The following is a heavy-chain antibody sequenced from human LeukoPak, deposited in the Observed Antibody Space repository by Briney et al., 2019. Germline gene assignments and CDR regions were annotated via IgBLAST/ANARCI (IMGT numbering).Heavy chain of an antibody. CDR1: GGTFSSYA. V-gene: IGHV1-69*05. CDR2: IIPIFGTA. D-gene: IGHD3-3*01. CDR3: ARALVLEWLLFSWFDP. J-gene: IGHJ5*02. Sequence: SVKVSCKASGGTFSSYAISWVRQAPGQGLEWMGGIIPIFGTANYAQKFQGRVTITTDESTSTAYMELSSLRSEDTAVYYCARALVLEWLLFSWFDPWGQGTLVTVSS.